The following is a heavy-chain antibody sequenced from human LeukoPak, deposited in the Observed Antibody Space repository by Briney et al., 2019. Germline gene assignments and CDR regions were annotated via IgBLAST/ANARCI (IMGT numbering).Heavy chain of an antibody. CDR2: IYHSGST. V-gene: IGHV4-38-2*02. D-gene: IGHD6-6*01. J-gene: IGHJ5*02. CDR1: GYSISSGYY. CDR3: ARMAEYSSSSGFISWFDP. Sequence: SETLSLTCTVSGYSISSGYYWGWIRQPPGKGLEWIGRIYHSGSTYYNPSLKSRVTISVDTSKNQFSLKLSSVTAADTAVYYCARMAEYSSSSGFISWFDPWGQGTLVTVSS.